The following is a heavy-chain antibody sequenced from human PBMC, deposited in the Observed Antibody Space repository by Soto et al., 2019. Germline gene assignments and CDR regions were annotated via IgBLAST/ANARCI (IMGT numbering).Heavy chain of an antibody. CDR1: GAPFDNYA. D-gene: IGHD6-6*01. CDR2: IIPMFAAA. V-gene: IGHV1-69*13. CDR3: ARTRLAVRPDFAGDLQTYYYYGLDV. Sequence: ASVKVSYKASGAPFDNYAVSWVRPAPGQALQWLGGIIPMFAAAKYGQTFQGRVTITADESTSTAAVELSSLRSEDTAVYYCARTRLAVRPDFAGDLQTYYYYGLDVWGQGTTVTVSS. J-gene: IGHJ6*02.